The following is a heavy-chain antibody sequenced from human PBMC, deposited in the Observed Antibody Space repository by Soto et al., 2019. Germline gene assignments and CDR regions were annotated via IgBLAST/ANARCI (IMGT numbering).Heavy chain of an antibody. J-gene: IGHJ4*03. Sequence: EVQMVESGGGFIQPGRSLGLSCAASGFTFDDYAMHWVRRVPGRGLEWVSSSTWNGKVIGYADSVKGRFTVSRDNAKNSLYLQMSDLRPEDTALYYCAKGGPDAFCAGGRCYFDSWGQGIQVTVTS. V-gene: IGHV3-9*01. CDR2: STWNGKVI. D-gene: IGHD2-8*02. CDR3: AKGGPDAFCAGGRCYFDS. CDR1: GFTFDDYA.